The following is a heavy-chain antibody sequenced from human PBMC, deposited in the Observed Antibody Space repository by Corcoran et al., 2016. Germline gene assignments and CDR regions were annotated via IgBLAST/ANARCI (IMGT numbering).Heavy chain of an antibody. V-gene: IGHV1-3*01. D-gene: IGHD1-26*01. CDR2: INAGNGNT. J-gene: IGHJ4*02. CDR3: ARGRGRLRPEERFDY. Sequence: QVQLVQSGAEVKKPGASVKVSCKASGYTFTSYAMHWVRQAPGQRLEWMGWINAGNGNTKYSQKFKGRVTITRDTSANTAYMELSSLRSEDTAVYYCARGRGRLRPEERFDYWGQGTLVTVSS. CDR1: GYTFTSYA.